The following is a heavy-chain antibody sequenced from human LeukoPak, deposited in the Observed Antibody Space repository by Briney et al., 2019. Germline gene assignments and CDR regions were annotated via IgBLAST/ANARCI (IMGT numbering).Heavy chain of an antibody. CDR2: INHSGST. V-gene: IGHV4-34*01. J-gene: IGHJ3*02. CDR1: GGSFSGYY. Sequence: PSETLSLTCAVYGGSFSGYYWSWIRQPPGKGLEWIGEINHSGSTNYNPSLKSRVTISVDTSKNQFSLKLSSVTAADTAVYYCAREFEGQLHTFDIWGQGTMVTVSS. CDR3: AREFEGQLHTFDI. D-gene: IGHD6-6*01.